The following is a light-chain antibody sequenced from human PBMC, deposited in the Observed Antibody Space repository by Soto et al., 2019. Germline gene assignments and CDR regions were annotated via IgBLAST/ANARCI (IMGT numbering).Light chain of an antibody. CDR1: QSVSTSY. CDR2: GAS. Sequence: DIVLTQSPGPLSWSPGERATLSCRARQSVSTSYLAWYQQTPGQAPRLLLFGASSRANGIPYRFIGSGSGTDFTLTISRLEPEDFAVYYCQHYGSSPTTFGQGTKVEIK. V-gene: IGKV3-20*01. J-gene: IGKJ1*01. CDR3: QHYGSSPTT.